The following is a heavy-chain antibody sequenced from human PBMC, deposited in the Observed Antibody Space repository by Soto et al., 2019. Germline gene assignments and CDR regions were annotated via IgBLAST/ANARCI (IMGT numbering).Heavy chain of an antibody. CDR3: ARDSGGMDV. CDR1: GYTFTSYA. J-gene: IGHJ6*02. V-gene: IGHV1-3*01. Sequence: QVQLVQSGAEVKKPGASVKISCKTSGYTFTSYALHWVRQAPGQRLEWMGWINAGNGNTKYSQKFQGRVIITRDTSASTAYMELRSLRSEDTAVYYCARDSGGMDVLGQGTTVTVSS. CDR2: INAGNGNT.